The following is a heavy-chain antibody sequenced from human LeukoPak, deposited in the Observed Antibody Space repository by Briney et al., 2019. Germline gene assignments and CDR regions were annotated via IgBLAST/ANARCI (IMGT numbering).Heavy chain of an antibody. D-gene: IGHD5-12*01. CDR3: ARDPRWLRLRGDAFDI. Sequence: ASVKVSCKASGYTFTGYYMHWVRQAPGQGLEWMGWINPNSGGTNYSKKFQGRVTMTRDTSISTAYMELSRLRSDDTAVYYCARDPRWLRLRGDAFDIWGQGTMVTVSS. J-gene: IGHJ3*02. CDR2: INPNSGGT. V-gene: IGHV1-2*02. CDR1: GYTFTGYY.